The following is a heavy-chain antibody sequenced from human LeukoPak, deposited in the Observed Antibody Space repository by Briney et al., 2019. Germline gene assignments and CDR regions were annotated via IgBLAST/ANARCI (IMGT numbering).Heavy chain of an antibody. Sequence: GGSLRLSCAASGFTFSSYSMNWVRQAPGKGLEWVSYISSSSSTIYYADSVKGRFTISRDNAKNSLYLQMNSLRAEDTAVYYCARGSVLRYFDWLSPSFDYWGQGTLVTVSS. CDR1: GFTFSSYS. V-gene: IGHV3-48*04. CDR2: ISSSSSTI. CDR3: ARGSVLRYFDWLSPSFDY. J-gene: IGHJ4*02. D-gene: IGHD3-9*01.